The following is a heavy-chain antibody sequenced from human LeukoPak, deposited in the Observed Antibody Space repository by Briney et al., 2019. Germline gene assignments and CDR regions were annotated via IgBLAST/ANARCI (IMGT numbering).Heavy chain of an antibody. CDR2: ISYDGSNK. CDR1: GFTFSSYA. CDR3: ARWEGVAVAGFDY. V-gene: IGHV3-30*04. Sequence: HSGGSLRLSCAASGFTFSSYAMHWVRQVPGKGLEWVAVISYDGSNKYYADSVKGRFTISRDNSKNTLYLQMNSLRAEDTAVYYCARWEGVAVAGFDYWGQGTLVTVSS. J-gene: IGHJ4*02. D-gene: IGHD6-19*01.